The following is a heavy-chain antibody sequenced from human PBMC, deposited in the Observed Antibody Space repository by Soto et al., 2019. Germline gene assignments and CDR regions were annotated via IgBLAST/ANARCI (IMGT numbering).Heavy chain of an antibody. CDR3: AKELGTLYYYYGMDV. D-gene: IGHD7-27*01. J-gene: IGHJ6*02. Sequence: GGSLRLSCAASGFTFSSYGMHWVRQAPGKGLEWVAVISYDGSNKYYADSVKGRFTISGDNSKNTLYLQMNSLRAEDTAVYYCAKELGTLYYYYGMDVWGQGTTVTVSS. V-gene: IGHV3-30*18. CDR2: ISYDGSNK. CDR1: GFTFSSYG.